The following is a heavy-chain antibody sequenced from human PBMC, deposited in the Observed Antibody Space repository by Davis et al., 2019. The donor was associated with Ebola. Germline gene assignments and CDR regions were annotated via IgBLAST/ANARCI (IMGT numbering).Heavy chain of an antibody. CDR3: TRRSNCTNSC. V-gene: IGHV1-69*06. CDR1: GGTFSSYA. Sequence: SVKVSCKASGGTFSSYAISWVRQAPGQGLEWMGGIIPIFGTANYAQKFQGRVTITADKSTSTAYMELNSLKTEDTAVYYCTRRSNCTNSCWGQGTLVTVSS. D-gene: IGHD2-8*01. CDR2: IIPIFGTA. J-gene: IGHJ4*02.